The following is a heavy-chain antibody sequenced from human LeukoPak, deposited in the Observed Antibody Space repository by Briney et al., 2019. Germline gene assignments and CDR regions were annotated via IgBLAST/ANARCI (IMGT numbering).Heavy chain of an antibody. D-gene: IGHD3-10*01. J-gene: IGHJ4*02. Sequence: SETLSLTCTVSGGSISSYYWSWIRQPPGKGLEWIGYTYYSGSTNYNPSLKSRVTISVDTSKNQFSLKLSSVTAADTAVYYCARGPPGNLGFDYWGQGTLVTVSS. CDR1: GGSISSYY. V-gene: IGHV4-59*01. CDR3: ARGPPGNLGFDY. CDR2: TYYSGST.